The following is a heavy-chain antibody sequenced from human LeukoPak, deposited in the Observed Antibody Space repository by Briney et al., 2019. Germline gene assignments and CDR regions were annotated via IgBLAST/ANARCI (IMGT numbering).Heavy chain of an antibody. D-gene: IGHD2-2*02. CDR1: GYTFTGYY. CDR3: ARGLNTIVVVPAAIRGWFDP. V-gene: IGHV1-2*02. J-gene: IGHJ5*02. CDR2: INPNSGGT. Sequence: ASVKVSCKASGYTFTGYYMHWVRQAPGQGLEWMGWINPNSGGTNYAQKFQGRVTMTRDTSISTAYMELSRLRSDDTAVYYCARGLNTIVVVPAAIRGWFDPWGQGTLVTVSS.